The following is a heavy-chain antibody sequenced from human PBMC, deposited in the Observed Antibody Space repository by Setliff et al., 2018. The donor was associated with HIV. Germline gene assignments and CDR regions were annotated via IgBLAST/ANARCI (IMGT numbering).Heavy chain of an antibody. CDR3: ARRLCSSEAFDP. J-gene: IGHJ5*02. CDR2: IYPGDSDT. CDR1: GYRFTDYW. V-gene: IGHV5-51*01. Sequence: GSLKISCRGSGYRFTDYWIGWVRQMPGKGLEWMGVIYPGDSDTRYNPSFQGQVAISADKSTSTAYLQWSSLKASDTAMYCCARRLCSSEAFDPWGQGTLVTVSS. D-gene: IGHD6-25*01.